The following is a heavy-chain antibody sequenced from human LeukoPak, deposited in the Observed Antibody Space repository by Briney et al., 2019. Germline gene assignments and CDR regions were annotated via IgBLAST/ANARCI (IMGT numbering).Heavy chain of an antibody. CDR3: AREGLTVTFYFDY. CDR2: ISGSGGGT. V-gene: IGHV3-23*01. Sequence: PGGSLRLSCEASGVTFSSYVMSWVRQAPGKGPEWVSGISGSGGGTYYADSVKGRFTISRDNSKNTLYLQMNSLRAEDTAVYYCAREGLTVTFYFDYWGQGTLVTVSS. CDR1: GVTFSSYV. J-gene: IGHJ4*02. D-gene: IGHD4-17*01.